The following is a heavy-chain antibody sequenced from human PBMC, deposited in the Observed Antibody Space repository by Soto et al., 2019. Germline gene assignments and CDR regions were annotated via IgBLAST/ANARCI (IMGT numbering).Heavy chain of an antibody. CDR1: GYSFISYW. V-gene: IGHV5-51*01. CDR2: LYPGDSTS. Sequence: GESLKISCKTSGYSFISYWVAWVRQRPGKGLEWMGTLYPGDSTSTYSPSFQGQVTISVDKSISTAYLHLSSLKASDTAMYYCARIIGYCRNNDCSRTFDIWGQGTTVTVSS. CDR3: ARIIGYCRNNDCSRTFDI. J-gene: IGHJ3*02. D-gene: IGHD2-2*03.